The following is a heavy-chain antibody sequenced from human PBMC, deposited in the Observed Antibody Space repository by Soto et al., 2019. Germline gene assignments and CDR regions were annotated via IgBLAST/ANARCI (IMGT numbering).Heavy chain of an antibody. V-gene: IGHV3-9*01. Sequence: GGSLRLSCVGTGLNFDDFAMHWARQAPGKGLEWVSGITWNSRVLAYADSVKGRFTISRDNARNSLYLQMDSLRDEDTALYYCAKGRHDFWSPYYFDSWGQGTLVTVSS. CDR2: ITWNSRVL. CDR3: AKGRHDFWSPYYFDS. CDR1: GLNFDDFA. D-gene: IGHD3-3*01. J-gene: IGHJ4*02.